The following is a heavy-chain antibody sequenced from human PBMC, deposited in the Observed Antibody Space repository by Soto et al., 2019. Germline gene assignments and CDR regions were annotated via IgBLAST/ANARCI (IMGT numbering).Heavy chain of an antibody. D-gene: IGHD3-22*01. CDR3: ARGSSSGHSWWFDP. Sequence: ASETLSLTCTVSGGSISSGDYYWSWIRQPPGKGLEWIGYIYYSGSTYYNPSLKSRVTISVDTSKNQFSLKLSSVTAADTAVYYCARGSSSGHSWWFDPWGQGTLVTVSS. J-gene: IGHJ5*02. CDR1: GGSISSGDYY. V-gene: IGHV4-30-4*01. CDR2: IYYSGST.